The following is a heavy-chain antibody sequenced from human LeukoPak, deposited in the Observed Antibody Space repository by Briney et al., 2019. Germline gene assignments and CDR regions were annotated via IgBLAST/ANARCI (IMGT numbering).Heavy chain of an antibody. CDR1: GFTSSNYW. CDR2: IKPDGSEK. J-gene: IGHJ4*02. CDR3: VGGDY. V-gene: IGHV3-7*01. Sequence: GGSLRLSCVASGFTSSNYWMTWVRQAPGKGLEWVANIKPDGSEKTYVDSVKGRFTISRDNSRNTLYLQMNSLRAEDTAVYYCVGGDYWGQGTLATVSS.